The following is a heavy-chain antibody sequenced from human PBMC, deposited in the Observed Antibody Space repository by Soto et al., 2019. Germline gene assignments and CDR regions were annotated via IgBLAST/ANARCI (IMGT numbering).Heavy chain of an antibody. CDR2: VSDGGSDA. Sequence: EVQLLESGGGLVQPGGSLRLSCAASGFTFSTYAMSWVRQPPGKGLEWVSIVSDGGSDAFSADSVKGRFAISRDNSKNTLYLQMNSLTAEDTAVYYCAKHFVNGEVDYWGQGTPVSVSS. J-gene: IGHJ4*02. D-gene: IGHD3-10*01. CDR3: AKHFVNGEVDY. V-gene: IGHV3-23*01. CDR1: GFTFSTYA.